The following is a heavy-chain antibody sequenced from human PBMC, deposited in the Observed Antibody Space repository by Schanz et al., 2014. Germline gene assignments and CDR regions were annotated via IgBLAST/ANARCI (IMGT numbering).Heavy chain of an antibody. CDR3: ARDGVDAAAGGNY. J-gene: IGHJ4*02. CDR2: INPSGGST. V-gene: IGHV1-46*03. Sequence: QVQLVQSGAEVKKPGASVKVSCKASGYTFTSDSMHWVRQAPGQGLEWMGMINPSGGSTTYAQKFQGRVTMTRDTSTSTVYMELSSLRSEDTAVYYCARDGVDAAAGGNYWGQGTLATVSS. D-gene: IGHD6-13*01. CDR1: GYTFTSDS.